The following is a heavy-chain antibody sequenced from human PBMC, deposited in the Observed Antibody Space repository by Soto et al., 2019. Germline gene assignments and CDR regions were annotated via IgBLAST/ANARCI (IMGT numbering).Heavy chain of an antibody. CDR3: ASLGIVVVPAAIRDY. Sequence: GASVKVSCKASGGTFSSYAISWVRQAPGQGLEWMGGIIPIFGTANYAQKFQGRVTITADESTSTAYMELSSLRSEDTAVYYCASLGIVVVPAAIRDYWGQGTLVTVSS. D-gene: IGHD2-2*01. V-gene: IGHV1-69*13. CDR2: IIPIFGTA. J-gene: IGHJ4*02. CDR1: GGTFSSYA.